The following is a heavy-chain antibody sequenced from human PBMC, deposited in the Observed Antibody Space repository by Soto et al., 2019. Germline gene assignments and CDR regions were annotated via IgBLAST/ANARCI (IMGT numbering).Heavy chain of an antibody. CDR1: GYTFTSYS. V-gene: IGHV1-18*01. Sequence: QVQLVQSGAEVKKPGASVKVSCKTSGYTFTSYSISWVRQAPGQGLEWMGWINVYNGNKKYAQNLQGRVTMTTVTSTSTAYMELRSLRSDDTAVYYCARDLAVGWFDPWGQGTLVTVSS. D-gene: IGHD2-2*01. CDR3: ARDLAVGWFDP. CDR2: INVYNGNK. J-gene: IGHJ5*02.